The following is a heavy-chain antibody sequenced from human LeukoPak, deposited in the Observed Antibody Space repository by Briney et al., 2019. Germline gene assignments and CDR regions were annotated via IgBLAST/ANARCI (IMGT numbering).Heavy chain of an antibody. D-gene: IGHD1-26*01. CDR3: ACELSNRENFDY. J-gene: IGHJ4*02. CDR1: GYTFTAYF. V-gene: IGHV1-2*02. Sequence: ASVKVSCKASGYTFTAYFMHWVRQAPGQGLEWMGWINPDSGGTNYAQRFQGRVTMTRDTSITTAYMELSSLRSDDTAVYYCACELSNRENFDYWGQGTLVTVSS. CDR2: INPDSGGT.